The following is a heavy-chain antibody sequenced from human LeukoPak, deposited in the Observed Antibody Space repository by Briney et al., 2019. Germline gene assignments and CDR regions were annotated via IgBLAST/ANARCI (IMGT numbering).Heavy chain of an antibody. D-gene: IGHD4-17*01. J-gene: IGHJ4*02. V-gene: IGHV1-18*04. CDR1: GYTFTSYY. Sequence: GASVKVSCKASGYTFTSYYMHWVRQAPGQGLEWMGWISAYNGNTNYAQKLQGRVTMTTNTSTSTAYMELRSLRSDDTAVYYCAREGLTTVTVTTAYYFDYWGQGTLVTVSS. CDR2: ISAYNGNT. CDR3: AREGLTTVTVTTAYYFDY.